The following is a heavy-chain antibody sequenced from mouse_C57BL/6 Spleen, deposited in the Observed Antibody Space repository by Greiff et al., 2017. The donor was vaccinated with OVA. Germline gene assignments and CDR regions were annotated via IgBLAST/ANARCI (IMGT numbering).Heavy chain of an antibody. D-gene: IGHD1-1*01. Sequence: EVQRVESGGGLVKPGGSLKLSCAASGFTFSDYGMHWVRQAPEKGLEWVAYISSGSSTIYYADTVKGRFTISRDNAKNTLFLQRTSLRSEDTAMYYGARPYGSSYGGFAYWGQGTLVTVSA. CDR2: ISSGSSTI. CDR3: ARPYGSSYGGFAY. V-gene: IGHV5-17*01. J-gene: IGHJ3*01. CDR1: GFTFSDYG.